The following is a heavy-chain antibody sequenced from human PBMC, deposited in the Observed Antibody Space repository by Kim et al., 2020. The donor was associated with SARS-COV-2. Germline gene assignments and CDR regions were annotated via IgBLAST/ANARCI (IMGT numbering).Heavy chain of an antibody. V-gene: IGHV1-69*13. Sequence: SVKVSCKASGGTFSSYAISWVRQAPGQGLEWMGGIIPIFGTANYAQKFQGRVTITADESTSTAYMELSSLRSEDTAVYYCARLGNGDYGHYYYYGMDVWGQGTTVTVSS. CDR2: IIPIFGTA. J-gene: IGHJ6*02. CDR3: ARLGNGDYGHYYYYGMDV. D-gene: IGHD4-17*01. CDR1: GGTFSSYA.